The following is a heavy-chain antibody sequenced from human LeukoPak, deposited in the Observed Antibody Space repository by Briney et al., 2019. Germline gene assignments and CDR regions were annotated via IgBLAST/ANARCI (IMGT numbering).Heavy chain of an antibody. J-gene: IGHJ6*03. D-gene: IGHD3-10*01. CDR3: ARGGDYYYYYYMDV. CDR1: GGSFSAYY. Sequence: SETLSLTCAVYGGSFSAYYWSWIRQPPGKGLEWIGEINHSGSTNYNPSLKSRVTISVDTSKNQFSLKLSSVTAADTAVYYCARGGDYYYYYYMDVWSKGTTVTVSS. CDR2: INHSGST. V-gene: IGHV4-34*01.